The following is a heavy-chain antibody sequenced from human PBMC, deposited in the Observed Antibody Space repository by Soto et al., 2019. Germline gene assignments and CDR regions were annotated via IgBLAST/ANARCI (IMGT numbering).Heavy chain of an antibody. J-gene: IGHJ4*02. CDR3: ARGVYGDYVDY. CDR1: GGSISSYY. V-gene: IGHV4-59*01. Sequence: SDTLSLTCTASGGSISSYYWGWIRQSPGKGLEWFGCIYYSGSTNYNPSLKSRATISVDTSKNQFSLKLSSVTAADTAVDYCARGVYGDYVDYCGPGTLVTVSS. D-gene: IGHD4-17*01. CDR2: IYYSGST.